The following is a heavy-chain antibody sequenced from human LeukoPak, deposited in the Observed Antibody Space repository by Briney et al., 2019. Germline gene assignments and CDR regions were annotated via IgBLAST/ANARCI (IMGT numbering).Heavy chain of an antibody. CDR1: GSSFFAYW. CDR3: ARFSGPTFAHNRFDP. D-gene: IGHD2/OR15-2a*01. J-gene: IGHJ5*02. Sequence: GESLKISFRGSGSSFFAYWIAWVRKMPGKGLENMGIIYPDDSRARYSPSFQGQVTISVDMSISTAYLQWSSLKASDTAIYFCARFSGPTFAHNRFDPWGQGTLVTVSS. V-gene: IGHV5-51*01. CDR2: IYPDDSRA.